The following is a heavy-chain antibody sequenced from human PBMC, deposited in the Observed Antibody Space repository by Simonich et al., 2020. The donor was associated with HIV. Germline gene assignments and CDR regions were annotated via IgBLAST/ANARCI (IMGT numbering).Heavy chain of an antibody. Sequence: QVQLQQWGAGLLTPSETLSLTCAVYGGSFSTYYWNWIRQSPGKGLEWSGEINHSGSTNYNPSLESRVTISLDTSKNHFSLKLNSVTAADTAVYYCTTSYCSGGTCYWYFDLWGRGTLVTVSS. D-gene: IGHD2-15*01. J-gene: IGHJ2*01. CDR2: INHSGST. CDR1: GGSFSTYY. CDR3: TTSYCSGGTCYWYFDL. V-gene: IGHV4-34*01.